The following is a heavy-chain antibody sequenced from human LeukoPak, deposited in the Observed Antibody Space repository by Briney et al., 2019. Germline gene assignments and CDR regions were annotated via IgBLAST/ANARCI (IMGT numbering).Heavy chain of an antibody. CDR1: GFTFSNVW. Sequence: GGSLRLSCVASGFTFSNVWMNWVRQAPGKGLEWVGRIKSKADGGTTDHAAPVEGRFTVSRDDSKNTLSLQMNSLRAEDTAVYYCATTEFDPWGQGTLVTVSS. V-gene: IGHV3-15*01. CDR3: ATTEFDP. CDR2: IKSKADGGTT. D-gene: IGHD4-17*01. J-gene: IGHJ5*02.